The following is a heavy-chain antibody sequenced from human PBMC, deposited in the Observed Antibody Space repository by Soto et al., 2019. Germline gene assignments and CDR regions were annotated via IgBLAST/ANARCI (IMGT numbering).Heavy chain of an antibody. D-gene: IGHD4-17*01. V-gene: IGHV3-53*01. Sequence: EVRLVESGGGLMQPGGSLRLSCAASGFSVSTNYMTWVRQAPEKGLEWVSVTYTGGTTYYADSVKGRFTISRDNSKNTRYLQMDSLRREDTAVYYCARAYGDYGNWYFDLWGRGTLVTVSS. CDR1: GFSVSTNY. CDR3: ARAYGDYGNWYFDL. CDR2: TYTGGTT. J-gene: IGHJ2*01.